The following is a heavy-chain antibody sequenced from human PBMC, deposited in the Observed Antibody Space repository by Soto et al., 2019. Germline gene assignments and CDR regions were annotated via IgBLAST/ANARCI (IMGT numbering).Heavy chain of an antibody. CDR3: ARGPRSLNHHDY. V-gene: IGHV3-74*01. CDR2: INIDGSST. D-gene: IGHD1-26*01. Sequence: EVQLVESGGGLVQPGGSLRLSCAASGFTFSGDWMHWVRQAAGKGLVWVSRINIDGSSTNYADSVKGRFTISRDNAKNTLYLQMNSLRVDDTAVYYGARGPRSLNHHDYWGQGALVTVSS. CDR1: GFTFSGDW. J-gene: IGHJ4*02.